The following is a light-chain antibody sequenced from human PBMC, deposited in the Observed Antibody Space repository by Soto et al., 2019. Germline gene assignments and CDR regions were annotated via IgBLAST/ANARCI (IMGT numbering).Light chain of an antibody. V-gene: IGLV2-14*01. Sequence: QSALTQPASVSWSPGQSLTISCTGTSRDVGGYNYVSWHQQHPGKAPKVIITEVSNRPSGVSNRFSGSKSGNTASLTISGLQAEDEADYYCSSYVSSSTFVVFGGGTKVTVL. CDR1: SRDVGGYNY. CDR2: EVS. J-gene: IGLJ2*01. CDR3: SSYVSSSTFVV.